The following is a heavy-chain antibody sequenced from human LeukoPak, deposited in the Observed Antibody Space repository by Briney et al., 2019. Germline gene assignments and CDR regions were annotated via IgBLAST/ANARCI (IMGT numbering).Heavy chain of an antibody. CDR3: ARENVDTAMAFDY. V-gene: IGHV3-21*01. CDR1: GFTFSTFT. Sequence: GGSLRLSCAASGFTFSTFTINWVRQAPGKGLEWVSSISTSSDHIYYAGSVKGRFTISRDNPKNSLYLQMNSLGAEDTAIYYCARENVDTAMAFDYWGQGTLVTVSS. CDR2: ISTSSDHI. J-gene: IGHJ4*02. D-gene: IGHD5-18*01.